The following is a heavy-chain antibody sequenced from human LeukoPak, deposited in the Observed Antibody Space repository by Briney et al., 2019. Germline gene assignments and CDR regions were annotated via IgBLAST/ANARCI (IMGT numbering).Heavy chain of an antibody. CDR3: AKDWRIAVAGRAFDI. CDR1: GFTFSSYG. D-gene: IGHD6-19*01. J-gene: IGHJ3*02. V-gene: IGHV3-30*18. CDR2: ISYDGSNK. Sequence: PGGSLRLSCAASGFTFSSYGMHWVRQAPGKGLEWVAVISYDGSNKYYADSVKGRFTISRDNSKSTLYLQMNSLRAEDTAVYYCAKDWRIAVAGRAFDIWGQGTMVTVSS.